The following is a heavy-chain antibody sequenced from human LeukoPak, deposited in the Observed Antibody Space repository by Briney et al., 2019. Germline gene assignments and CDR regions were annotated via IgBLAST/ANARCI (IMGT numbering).Heavy chain of an antibody. CDR3: ARGKSGSSWYYDY. D-gene: IGHD6-13*01. J-gene: IGHJ4*02. CDR2: IYYSGST. Sequence: PSETLSLTCTVSGGSISSYYWSWIRQPPGKGLEWIGYIYYSGSTNYNPSLKSRVTISVDTSKNQFSLKLSSVTAADTAVYYCARGKSGSSWYYDYWGQGTLVTVSS. V-gene: IGHV4-59*01. CDR1: GGSISSYY.